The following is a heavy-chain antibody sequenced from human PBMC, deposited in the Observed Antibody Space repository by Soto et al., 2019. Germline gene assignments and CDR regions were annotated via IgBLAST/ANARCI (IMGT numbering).Heavy chain of an antibody. CDR2: ISGGGTGA. V-gene: IGHV3-23*01. J-gene: IGHJ4*02. CDR1: GFTFSDHA. CDR3: AIDLWGHTH. D-gene: IGHD3-16*01. Sequence: EVQLLESGGGLVQPGGSLRLSCTASGFTFSDHAMTWVHQAPGKGLEWLSGISGGGTGAYYADSVKGRFTVSRDNSNNTVFLQMDSLRVEDTAVYYCAIDLWGHTHWGQGTLVTVSS.